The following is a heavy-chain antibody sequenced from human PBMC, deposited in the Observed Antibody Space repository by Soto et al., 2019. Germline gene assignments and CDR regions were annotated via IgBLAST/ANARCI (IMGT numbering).Heavy chain of an antibody. J-gene: IGHJ4*02. CDR1: GFPFSSYA. CDR3: TKDRYCSSTKCYAGFDY. D-gene: IGHD2-2*01. V-gene: IGHV3-23*01. CDR2: ISGSGGYT. Sequence: GGSLRLSCAASGFPFSSYAMTWVRQAPGKGLEWVSSISGSGGYTFYADSVKGRFTISRDSSKNTLYLQINSLRAEDTAIYYCTKDRYCSSTKCYAGFDYWGQGTLVTVSS.